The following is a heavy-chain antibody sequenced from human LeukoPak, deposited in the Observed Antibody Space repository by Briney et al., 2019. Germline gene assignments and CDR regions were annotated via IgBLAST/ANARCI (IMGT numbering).Heavy chain of an antibody. J-gene: IGHJ4*02. CDR1: GFIFSSFA. CDR3: AKLARATMVRGVIPDN. Sequence: PGGSLRLSCAASGFIFSSFAMNWVRQAPGKGLEWVSIISGNGDSTYYTDSVKGRFSISRDNSKNTLSLQMNSLRAEDTAVYYCAKLARATMVRGVIPDNWGQGTLVTVSS. V-gene: IGHV3-23*01. CDR2: ISGNGDST. D-gene: IGHD3-10*01.